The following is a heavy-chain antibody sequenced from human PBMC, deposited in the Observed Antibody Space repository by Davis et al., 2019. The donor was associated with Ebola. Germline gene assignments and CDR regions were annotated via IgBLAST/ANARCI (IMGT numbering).Heavy chain of an antibody. CDR3: AKDTSNIWFDI. D-gene: IGHD1-26*01. Sequence: ETLSLTCAGYGGSFSDYYWTWVRQAPGKGLEWVSTLGTSADAYYADSVKGRFTISRDNSKNTLYLQMNGLRVEDTAIYYCAKDTSNIWFDIWGQGTMVTVSS. CDR1: GGSFSDYY. CDR2: LGTSADA. V-gene: IGHV3-23*01. J-gene: IGHJ3*02.